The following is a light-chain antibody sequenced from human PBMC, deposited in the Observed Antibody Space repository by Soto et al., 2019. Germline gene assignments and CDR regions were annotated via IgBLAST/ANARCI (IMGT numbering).Light chain of an antibody. Sequence: EIVVTQSPATLSLSPGDRATLSCRTSQNVKYFLAWYQQKPGQAPRLLIYDTSNRATGIPARFTGSGSGTDFTLTITSLKPEDSAVYYCHQRGDWPTFGGGTKVEI. CDR1: QNVKYF. CDR3: HQRGDWPT. J-gene: IGKJ4*01. V-gene: IGKV3-11*01. CDR2: DTS.